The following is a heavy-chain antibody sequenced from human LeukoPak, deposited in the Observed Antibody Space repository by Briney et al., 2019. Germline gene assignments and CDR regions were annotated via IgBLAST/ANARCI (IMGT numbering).Heavy chain of an antibody. V-gene: IGHV3-23*01. CDR1: GFTVSSNY. CDR3: ARAHSSSWSPFDY. J-gene: IGHJ4*02. Sequence: GGSLRLSCAASGFTVSSNYMSWVRQAPGKGLEWVSAISGSGGSTYYADSVKGRFTISRDNSKNTLYLQMNSLRADDTAVYYCARAHSSSWSPFDYWGQGTLVTVSS. CDR2: ISGSGGST. D-gene: IGHD6-13*01.